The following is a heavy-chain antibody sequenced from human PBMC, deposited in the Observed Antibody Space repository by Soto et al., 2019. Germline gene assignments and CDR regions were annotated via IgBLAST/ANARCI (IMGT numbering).Heavy chain of an antibody. CDR2: IIPMFDKP. V-gene: IGHV1-69*13. D-gene: IGHD4-4*01. CDR3: AREGTSTLYLDY. J-gene: IGHJ4*02. CDR1: GGTFNKNV. Sequence: GASVTVSCKASGGTFNKNVISWVRQAPGQGLEWMGRIIPMFDKPEYAQKFQARITITADASTSTAYMELSSLTSEDTAMYYCAREGTSTLYLDYWGRGTLVSVSA.